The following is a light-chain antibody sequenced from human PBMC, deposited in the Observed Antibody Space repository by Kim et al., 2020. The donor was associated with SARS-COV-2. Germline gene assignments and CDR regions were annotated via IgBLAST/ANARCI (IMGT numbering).Light chain of an antibody. CDR3: TSYTSSSTLVV. CDR1: SSYVGGYTY. Sequence: SITIACTGTSSYVGGYTYVSWYQQHPGKAPKLMIYDVSNRPSGVSNHFSGSKSGNTASLTISGLQAEDEADYYCTSYTSSSTLVVFGGGTQLTVL. CDR2: DVS. J-gene: IGLJ2*01. V-gene: IGLV2-14*03.